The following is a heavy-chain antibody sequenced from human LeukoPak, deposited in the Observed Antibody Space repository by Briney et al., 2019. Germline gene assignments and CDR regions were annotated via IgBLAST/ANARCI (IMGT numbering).Heavy chain of an antibody. D-gene: IGHD3-10*01. CDR3: ARVLRLNKKTLWFGEFGY. CDR1: GYTFTSYG. CDR2: ISAYNGNT. Sequence: PRASVKVSCKASGYTFTSYGISWVRQAPGQGLEWMGWISAYNGNTNYAQKLQGRVTMTTDTSTSTAYMELRSLRSDDTAVYYCARVLRLNKKTLWFGEFGYWGQGTLVTVSS. V-gene: IGHV1-18*01. J-gene: IGHJ4*02.